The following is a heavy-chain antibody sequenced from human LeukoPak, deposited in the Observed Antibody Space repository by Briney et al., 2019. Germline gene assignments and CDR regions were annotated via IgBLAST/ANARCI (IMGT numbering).Heavy chain of an antibody. CDR3: ARGRRGYNDGYEDY. CDR2: IKRYGSEK. D-gene: IGHD5-18*01. J-gene: IGHJ4*02. V-gene: IGHV3-7*01. Sequence: GGSPRLSSASGGFTCSGNCLWSGCRAPRGRVLWGTKIKRYGSEKYYGDSVNGRLTITRDNAKNTLYLQMNSVRAEDTAVYYCARGRRGYNDGYEDYWGEGTLVAASS. CDR1: GFTCSGNC.